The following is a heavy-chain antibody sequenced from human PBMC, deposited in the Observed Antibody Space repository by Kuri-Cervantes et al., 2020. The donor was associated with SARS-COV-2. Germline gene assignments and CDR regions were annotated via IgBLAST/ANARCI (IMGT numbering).Heavy chain of an antibody. CDR1: GFTLSNYV. J-gene: IGHJ6*03. D-gene: IGHD3-16*01. Sequence: SLKISCVASGFTLSNYVIHWVRQAPGKGLEWVAVIWYDGENEYYAGSVKGRFTISRDNSKNTVSLHMNSLRAEDTAMYYCARGAANYYYMDVWGKGTMVTVSS. CDR3: ARGAANYYYMDV. V-gene: IGHV3-33*08. CDR2: IWYDGENE.